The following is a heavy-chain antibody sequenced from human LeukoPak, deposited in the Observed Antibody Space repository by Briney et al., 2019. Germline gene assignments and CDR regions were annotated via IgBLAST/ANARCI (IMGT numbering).Heavy chain of an antibody. J-gene: IGHJ4*02. D-gene: IGHD5-18*01. Sequence: SETLSLTCTVSGGSISSSGYYWGWIRQPPGKGLEWIGSIYYSGSTYYNPSLKSRVTISVDTSKKQFSLKLSSVTAADTAVYYCARDRTGRNTAQDDYWGQGTLVTVSS. V-gene: IGHV4-39*07. CDR2: IYYSGST. CDR1: GGSISSSGYY. CDR3: ARDRTGRNTAQDDY.